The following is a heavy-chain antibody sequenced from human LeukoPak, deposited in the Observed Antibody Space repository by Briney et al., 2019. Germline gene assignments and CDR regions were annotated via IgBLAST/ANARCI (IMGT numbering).Heavy chain of an antibody. J-gene: IGHJ4*02. V-gene: IGHV3-49*04. D-gene: IGHD1-20*01. CDR1: GFSFGDYA. CDR2: IRSKAYGGTT. CDR3: TRDPNWNDHYFDY. Sequence: GGSLRLSCTAFGFSFGDYAMSWVRQAPGKGLEWVSFIRSKAYGGTTEYAASVEGRFTISRDDSKSIAYLQMNSLKTKDTAVYYCTRDPNWNDHYFDYWGQGTLVTVSS.